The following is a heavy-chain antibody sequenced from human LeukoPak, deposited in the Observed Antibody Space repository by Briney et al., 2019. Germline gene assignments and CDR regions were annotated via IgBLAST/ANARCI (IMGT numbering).Heavy chain of an antibody. Sequence: SGTLTLTCTASGFTISSYYWSWIRQPPGKGLEWIGDISYSGSTNYNPSLKSRVTISVDTSKNQSSLKLSSVTAADTAVYYCARGSYYYDSSGYLPSDNWGQGTLVTVSS. D-gene: IGHD3-22*01. CDR1: GFTISSYY. V-gene: IGHV4-59*12. J-gene: IGHJ4*02. CDR2: ISYSGST. CDR3: ARGSYYYDSSGYLPSDN.